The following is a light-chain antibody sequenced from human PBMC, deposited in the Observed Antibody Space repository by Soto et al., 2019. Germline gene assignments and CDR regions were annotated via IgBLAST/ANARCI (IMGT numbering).Light chain of an antibody. Sequence: EIVLTPSPGTLSLSPGERVTLSCRASQSLSSGYLAWYQPKFGQAPRLLIYGASRRATGIPARFSGSGSGTFTPLIINRLEPEDFAVYYCQQYSSSPTFGLGTKVDIK. CDR2: GAS. CDR3: QQYSSSPT. J-gene: IGKJ1*01. V-gene: IGKV3-20*01. CDR1: QSLSSGY.